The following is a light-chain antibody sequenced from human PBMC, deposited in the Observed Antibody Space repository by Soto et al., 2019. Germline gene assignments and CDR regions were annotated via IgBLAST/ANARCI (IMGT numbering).Light chain of an antibody. CDR2: GAS. CDR3: QKYGSSPIN. V-gene: IGKV3-20*01. CDR1: QSVSSSY. J-gene: IGKJ5*01. Sequence: EIVLTQSPGTLSLSPVERATLSCRSSQSVSSSYLAWYQQKPGQAPRLLIYGASSRATGIPDRFSGSGSGTAFTLTISRLEPEDFAVYYCQKYGSSPINFGQGTRLEIK.